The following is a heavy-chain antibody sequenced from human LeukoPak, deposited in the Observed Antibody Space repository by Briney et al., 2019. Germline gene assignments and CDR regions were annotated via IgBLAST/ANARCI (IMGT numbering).Heavy chain of an antibody. D-gene: IGHD2-8*02. J-gene: IGHJ3*01. CDR3: ARDKRGGVAFVSDGSIDV. Sequence: ASVKVSCKASGYTFTSYGINWVRQAPGQGLEWMGWISPYNGNTNYAQRLQGRVTMTKDTSTSTAYIELRSLKSDDTAEYYCARDKRGGVAFVSDGSIDVWGEGTMVTVSS. CDR2: ISPYNGNT. CDR1: GYTFTSYG. V-gene: IGHV1-18*01.